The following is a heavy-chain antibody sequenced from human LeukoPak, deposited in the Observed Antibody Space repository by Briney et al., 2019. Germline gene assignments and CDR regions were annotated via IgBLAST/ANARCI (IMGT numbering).Heavy chain of an antibody. J-gene: IGHJ4*02. V-gene: IGHV3-74*01. CDR1: GFTFTTYW. D-gene: IGHD1-26*01. Sequence: GGSLRHSCAASGFTFTTYWMHWVRQAPGKGLVWVSHINSDGSITSYADSVKGRFTISRDNSKNTLYLQMNSLRAEDTAVYYCAKHLLQWELADYWGQGTLVTVSS. CDR2: INSDGSIT. CDR3: AKHLLQWELADY.